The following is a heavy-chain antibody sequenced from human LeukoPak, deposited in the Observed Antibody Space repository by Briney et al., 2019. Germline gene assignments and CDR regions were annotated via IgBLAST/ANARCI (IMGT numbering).Heavy chain of an antibody. CDR3: ARITYDNDSSGYPED. D-gene: IGHD3-22*01. J-gene: IGHJ4*02. CDR1: GFPFSRYS. CDR2: ISGFGNYI. V-gene: IGHV3-21*01. Sequence: GGSLRLSCAASGFPFSRYSMTWVRQAPGQGLEWVSSISGFGNYIYYADSVKGRFTISRDNAKNSLYLLMNSLRAEDTAVYYCARITYDNDSSGYPEDWGQGTLVTVSS.